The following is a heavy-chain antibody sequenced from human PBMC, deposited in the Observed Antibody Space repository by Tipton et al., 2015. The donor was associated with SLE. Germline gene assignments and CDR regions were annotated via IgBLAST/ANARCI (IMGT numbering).Heavy chain of an antibody. CDR1: GDTFSPYY. CDR3: ARERGFCTGTSCYGADS. D-gene: IGHD2-2*01. CDR2: IDPSGACT. Sequence: QLVQSGAEVKKPGDSVKLSCKASGDTFSPYYIHWVRQAPGQGLEWMGMIDPSGACTPYAQKFQGKVTMTRDTSTSTFYMELSSLRSEDSAIYYCARERGFCTGTSCYGADSWGQGTLVTVSS. V-gene: IGHV1-46*01. J-gene: IGHJ4*02.